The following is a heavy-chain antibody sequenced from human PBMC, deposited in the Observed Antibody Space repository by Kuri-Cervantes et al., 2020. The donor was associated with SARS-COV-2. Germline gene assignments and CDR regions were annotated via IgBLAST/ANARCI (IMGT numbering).Heavy chain of an antibody. CDR1: GDSDNSISYY. CDR2: VYTSGST. Sequence: LRLSCTVTGDSDNSISYYWTWIRPPAGKGLEWIGRVYTSGSTNYNPSLKSRVTMSVDTSKNQSSLKLSSVTASDTAVYYCARRNMDVWGKGTTVTVSS. V-gene: IGHV4-61*02. CDR3: ARRNMDV. J-gene: IGHJ6*03.